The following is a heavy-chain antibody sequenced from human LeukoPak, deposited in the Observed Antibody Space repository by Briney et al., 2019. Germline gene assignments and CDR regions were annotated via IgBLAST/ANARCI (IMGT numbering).Heavy chain of an antibody. D-gene: IGHD5-12*01. CDR1: GGSISSGSYY. J-gene: IGHJ4*02. V-gene: IGHV4-61*02. CDR2: IYTSGST. Sequence: SQTLSHTCTVSGGSISSGSYYWSWIRQPAGKGLGWIGRIYTSGSTNYNPSLKSRVTISVDTSKNQFSLKLSSVTAADTAVYYCARVRVATIGYYFDYWGQGTLVTVSS. CDR3: ARVRVATIGYYFDY.